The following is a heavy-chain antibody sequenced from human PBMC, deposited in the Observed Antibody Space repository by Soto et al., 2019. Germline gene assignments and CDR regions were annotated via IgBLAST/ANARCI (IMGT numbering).Heavy chain of an antibody. V-gene: IGHV4-4*08. CDR3: ARDSRMNWFDP. J-gene: IGHJ5*02. CDR2: IYHSGST. D-gene: IGHD2-8*01. CDR1: GGSIRSYY. Sequence: PSETLSLTCTVSGGSIRSYYWSWIRRPPGQGLEWIGTIYHSGSTIYNPPLKSRLTMSLDASKNQFSMRLTSVTAADAAVYYCARDSRMNWFDPWGQGTLVTVSS.